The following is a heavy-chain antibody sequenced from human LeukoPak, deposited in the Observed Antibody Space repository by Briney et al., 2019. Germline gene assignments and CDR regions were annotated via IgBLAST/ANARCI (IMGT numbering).Heavy chain of an antibody. CDR2: IYSGGST. Sequence: GGSLRLSCAASGFTVSSNYMSWVRQAPGKGLEWVSVIYSGGSTYYADSVKGRFTISRDNSKNTLYLQMNSQRAEDTAVYYCAKSPGVNSGWYNYWGQGTLVTVSS. CDR1: GFTVSSNY. J-gene: IGHJ4*02. D-gene: IGHD6-19*01. CDR3: AKSPGVNSGWYNY. V-gene: IGHV3-53*01.